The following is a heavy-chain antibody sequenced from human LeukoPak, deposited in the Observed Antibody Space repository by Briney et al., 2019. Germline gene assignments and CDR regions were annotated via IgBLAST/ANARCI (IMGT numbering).Heavy chain of an antibody. V-gene: IGHV1-2*02. CDR3: ARAYSSGPLSNPDY. D-gene: IGHD6-19*01. CDR1: GYTFTGYY. Sequence: ASVKVSCKASGYTFTGYYMHWVRQAPGQGLEWMGWINPNSGGTNYAQKFQGRVTMTRDTSISTAYMELSRLRSDDTAVYYCARAYSSGPLSNPDYWGQGTLVTVSS. CDR2: INPNSGGT. J-gene: IGHJ4*02.